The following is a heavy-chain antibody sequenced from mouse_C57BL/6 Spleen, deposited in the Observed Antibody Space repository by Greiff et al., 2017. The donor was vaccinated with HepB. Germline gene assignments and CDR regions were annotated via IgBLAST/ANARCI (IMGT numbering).Heavy chain of an antibody. CDR2: ISYDGSN. D-gene: IGHD4-1*01. CDR3: ARATNLDWFAY. J-gene: IGHJ3*01. V-gene: IGHV3-6*01. CDR1: GYSITSGYY. Sequence: EVKLVESGPGLVKPSQSLSLTCSVTGYSITSGYYWNWIRQFPGNKLEWMGYISYDGSNNYNPSLKNRISITRDTSKNQFFLKLNSVTTEDTATYYCARATNLDWFAYWGQGTLVTVSA.